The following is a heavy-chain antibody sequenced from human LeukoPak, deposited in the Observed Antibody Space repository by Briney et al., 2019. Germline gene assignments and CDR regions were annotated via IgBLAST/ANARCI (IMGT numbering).Heavy chain of an antibody. D-gene: IGHD2-2*01. CDR2: INPSGGST. V-gene: IGHV1-46*01. J-gene: IGHJ4*02. CDR3: ARDSRSTSCLDY. Sequence: ASVKVSCKASGYTFTSYYMHWVRQAPGQGLEWMGIINPSGGSTRYAQKFQGRVTMTRDTSTSTVYMELSSLRSEDTAVYHCARDSRSTSCLDYWGQGTLVIVSS. CDR1: GYTFTSYY.